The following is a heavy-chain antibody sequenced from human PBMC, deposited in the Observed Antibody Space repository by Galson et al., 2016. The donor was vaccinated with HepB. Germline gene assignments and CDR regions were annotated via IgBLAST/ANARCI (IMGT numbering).Heavy chain of an antibody. Sequence: AISGDGVSSNSATWNWIRQSPSRGLEWLGRTYYRSKWYNDYALSVKSRITINPDTSKNQFSLQLNSVTPEDTAVYYCARVRSGYSGYANPYYYGMDVWGQGTTVTVSS. V-gene: IGHV6-1*01. CDR1: GDGVSSNSAT. J-gene: IGHJ6*02. CDR2: TYYRSKWYN. D-gene: IGHD5-12*01. CDR3: ARVRSGYSGYANPYYYGMDV.